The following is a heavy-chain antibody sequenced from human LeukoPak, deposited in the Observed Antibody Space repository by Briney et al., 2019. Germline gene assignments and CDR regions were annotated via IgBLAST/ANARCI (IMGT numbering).Heavy chain of an antibody. CDR2: ISGSGGST. Sequence: SRGSLRLSCAASGFTFSSHAMSWVRQAPGKGLEWVSAISGSGGSTYYADSVKGRFTISRDNSKNTLYLQMNSLRAEDTAVYCCAKDVGEATPYDYWGQGTLVTVSS. J-gene: IGHJ4*02. CDR3: AKDVGEATPYDY. CDR1: GFTFSSHA. D-gene: IGHD1-26*01. V-gene: IGHV3-23*01.